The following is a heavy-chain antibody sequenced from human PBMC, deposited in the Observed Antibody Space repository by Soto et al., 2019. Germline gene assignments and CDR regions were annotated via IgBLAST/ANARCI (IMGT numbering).Heavy chain of an antibody. CDR2: ISSSSSYI. D-gene: IGHD3-22*01. CDR1: GFTFSSYS. V-gene: IGHV3-21*01. CDR3: ARAKGTMIVVVPYYYYGMDV. Sequence: GGSLRLSCAASGFTFSSYSMNWVRQAPGKGLEWVSSISSSSSYIYYADSVKGRFTISRDNAKNSLYLQMNSLRAEDTAVYYCARAKGTMIVVVPYYYYGMDVWGQGTTVTGSS. J-gene: IGHJ6*02.